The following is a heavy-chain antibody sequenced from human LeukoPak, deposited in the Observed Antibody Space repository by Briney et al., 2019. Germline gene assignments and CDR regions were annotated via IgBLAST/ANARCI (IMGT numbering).Heavy chain of an antibody. CDR3: ARGGWFHDR. Sequence: SETLSLTCSVSKGSISTTYWSWIRQPPGKGLEWIGNIHYSGNTNYNSSLKSRVTISVDTSKNQFSLKMISVTTADTAVYFCARGGWFHDRWGQGTLVTVSS. D-gene: IGHD6-19*01. CDR2: IHYSGNT. V-gene: IGHV4-59*01. J-gene: IGHJ5*02. CDR1: KGSISTTY.